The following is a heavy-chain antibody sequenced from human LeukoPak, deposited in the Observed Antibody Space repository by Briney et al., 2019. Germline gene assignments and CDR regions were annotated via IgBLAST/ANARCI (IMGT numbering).Heavy chain of an antibody. CDR2: IYHSGST. J-gene: IGHJ3*02. CDR3: ARGGMGAVDDAFDI. D-gene: IGHD1-26*01. CDR1: GGSISSGGYS. V-gene: IGHV4-30-2*01. Sequence: PSETLSLTCAVSGGSISSGGYSWSWIRQPPGKGLEWIGYIYHSGSTYYNPSLKSRVTISVDRSKNQFSLKLSSVTAADTAVYYCARGGMGAVDDAFDIWGQGTMVTVSS.